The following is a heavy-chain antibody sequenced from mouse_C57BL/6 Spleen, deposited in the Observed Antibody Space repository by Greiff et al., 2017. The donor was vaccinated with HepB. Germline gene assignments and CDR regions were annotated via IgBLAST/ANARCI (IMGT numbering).Heavy chain of an antibody. CDR2: INPNNGGT. J-gene: IGHJ3*01. CDR1: GYTFTDYY. CDR3: ARGGITTVGFAY. D-gene: IGHD1-1*01. V-gene: IGHV1-26*01. Sequence: VQLQQSGPELVKPGASVKISCKASGYTFTDYYMNWVKQSHGKSLEWIGDINPNNGGTSYNQKFKGKATLTVDKSSSTAYMELRSLTSEDSAVYYCARGGITTVGFAYWGQGTLVTVSA.